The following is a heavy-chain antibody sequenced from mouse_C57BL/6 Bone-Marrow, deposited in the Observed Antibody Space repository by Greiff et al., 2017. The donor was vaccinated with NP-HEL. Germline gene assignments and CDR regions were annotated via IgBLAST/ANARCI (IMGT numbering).Heavy chain of an antibody. V-gene: IGHV1-64*01. D-gene: IGHD4-1*01. Sequence: VQLQQPGAELVKPGASVKLSCHPSRYPFPLSFLPFFPPLPFPFLSFLFIIHPNSGSTNYNEKFKSKATLTVDKSSSTAYMQLSSLTSEDSAVYYCARDWDVRDYWGQGTTLTVSS. CDR3: ARDWDVRDY. CDR1: RYPFPLSF. J-gene: IGHJ2*01. CDR2: IHPNSGST.